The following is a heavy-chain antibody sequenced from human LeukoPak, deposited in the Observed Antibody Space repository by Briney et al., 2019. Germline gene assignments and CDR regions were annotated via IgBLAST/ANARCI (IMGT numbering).Heavy chain of an antibody. CDR1: GGSISGNLYY. D-gene: IGHD5-18*01. CDR3: GRARGYNYAFDP. J-gene: IGHJ5*02. CDR2: HYSSGST. V-gene: IGHV4-39*02. Sequence: SETLSLTCTVSGGSISGNLYYWGWVRQTPWKGLEWIGSHYSSGSTHYNPSLKSRVAVSVDTSKNQFSLKLSSMTAADTGVYYCGRARGYNYAFDPWGQGTLVTVSS.